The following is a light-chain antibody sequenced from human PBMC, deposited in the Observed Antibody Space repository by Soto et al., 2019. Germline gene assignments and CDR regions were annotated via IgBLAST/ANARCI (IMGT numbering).Light chain of an antibody. Sequence: QSALTQPASVSGSPGQSITISCTGTSSDVGDYNYVSWYQLHPGKAPKLMIYEVTNRPSGVSDRFSGSKSGNTASLTISGLQAEDEADYYCSSYSGITTLGVFGTGTKLTVL. CDR1: SSDVGDYNY. J-gene: IGLJ1*01. V-gene: IGLV2-14*03. CDR2: EVT. CDR3: SSYSGITTLGV.